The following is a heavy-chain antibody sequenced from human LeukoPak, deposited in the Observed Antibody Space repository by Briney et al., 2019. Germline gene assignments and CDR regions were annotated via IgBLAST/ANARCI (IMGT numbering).Heavy chain of an antibody. CDR2: IVVGSGNT. CDR1: GFTFTSSA. CDR3: ARAKNGLLNWFDP. D-gene: IGHD2-8*01. Sequence: PVKVSCKASGFTFTSSAMQWVRQARGQRLEWIGWIVVGSGNTNYAQKFQERVTITRDMSASTAYMELSSLRSEDTAVYYCARAKNGLLNWFDPWGQGTLVTVSS. V-gene: IGHV1-58*02. J-gene: IGHJ5*02.